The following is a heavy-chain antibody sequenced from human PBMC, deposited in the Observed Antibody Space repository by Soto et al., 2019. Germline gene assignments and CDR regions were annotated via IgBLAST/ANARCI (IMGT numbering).Heavy chain of an antibody. CDR3: ASRCSSTSCYWAGDV. Sequence: QVQLQESGPGLVKPSGTLSLTCAVSSGSISSSNWWSWVRQPPGKGLEWIGEIYHSGSTNYNPSLKSRVTISVDKSKNQFSLKLSSVTAADTAVYYCASRCSSTSCYWAGDVWGKGTTVTVSS. CDR2: IYHSGST. CDR1: SGSISSSNW. J-gene: IGHJ6*04. D-gene: IGHD2-2*01. V-gene: IGHV4-4*02.